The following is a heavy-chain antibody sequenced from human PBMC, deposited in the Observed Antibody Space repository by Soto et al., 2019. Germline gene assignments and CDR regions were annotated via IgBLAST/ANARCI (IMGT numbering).Heavy chain of an antibody. Sequence: QVQLVQSGAEVKKPGSSVKVSCKASGGTFSSYAISWVRQAPGQGLEGMGGIIPIFGTANYAQKFQGRVTITADESTSTAYMELSSLRSEDTAVYYCASGVEKGSSWYNWFDPWGQGTLVTVSS. D-gene: IGHD6-13*01. CDR3: ASGVEKGSSWYNWFDP. CDR1: GGTFSSYA. J-gene: IGHJ5*02. CDR2: IIPIFGTA. V-gene: IGHV1-69*01.